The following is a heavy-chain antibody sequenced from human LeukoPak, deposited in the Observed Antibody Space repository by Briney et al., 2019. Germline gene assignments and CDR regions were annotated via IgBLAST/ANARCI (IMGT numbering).Heavy chain of an antibody. J-gene: IGHJ4*02. CDR3: AGAAGRY. V-gene: IGHV4-61*02. CDR1: GGSISSGSYY. D-gene: IGHD1-14*01. CDR2: TYTSGST. Sequence: SQTLSLTCTVSGGSISSGSYYWSWIRQPAGKGLEWIGRTYTSGSTNYNPSLKSRVTISVGTSKNQFSLKLSSVTAADTAVYYCAGAAGRYWGQGTLVTVSS.